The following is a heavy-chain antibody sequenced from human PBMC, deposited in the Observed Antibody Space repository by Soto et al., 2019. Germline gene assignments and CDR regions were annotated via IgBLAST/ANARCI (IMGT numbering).Heavy chain of an antibody. CDR1: GGSISSYY. J-gene: IGHJ5*02. CDR2: IYYSGST. V-gene: IGHV4-59*01. D-gene: IGHD2-8*01. CDR3: ARVGYCTNGVYYTHSSSPTGNNWFDP. Sequence: SETLSLTCTVSGGSISSYYWSWIRQPPGKGLEWIGYIYYSGSTNYNPSLKSRVTISVDTSKNQFSLKLSSVTAADTAVYYCARVGYCTNGVYYTHSSSPTGNNWFDPWGQGTLVTVSS.